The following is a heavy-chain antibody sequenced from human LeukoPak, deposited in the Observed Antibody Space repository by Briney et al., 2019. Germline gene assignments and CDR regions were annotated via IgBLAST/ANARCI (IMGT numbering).Heavy chain of an antibody. V-gene: IGHV3-74*01. J-gene: IGHJ4*02. Sequence: GGSPRLSCAASGFTFSSYWMNWVRQAPGKGLVWVSRIASDGSSTTYADSVEGRFSISRDNAKNTLYLQMNSLRVEDTAVYYCARGRPHGNDYWGQGTLVTVSS. CDR3: ARGRPHGNDY. CDR1: GFTFSSYW. D-gene: IGHD4-23*01. CDR2: IASDGSST.